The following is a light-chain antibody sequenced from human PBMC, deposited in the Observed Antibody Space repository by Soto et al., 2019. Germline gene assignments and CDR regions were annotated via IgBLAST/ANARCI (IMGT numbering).Light chain of an antibody. Sequence: QSVLTQPPSVSGAPGQRVTISCTGSSSNIGAGYDVHWYQQLPGTAPKLLIYDNNKRPSGIPDRFSGSKSGTSATLGISGLRTGDEADYYCGSWDTSLSAMVFGGGTKLTVL. CDR2: DNN. CDR1: SSNIGAGYD. CDR3: GSWDTSLSAMV. J-gene: IGLJ2*01. V-gene: IGLV1-51*01.